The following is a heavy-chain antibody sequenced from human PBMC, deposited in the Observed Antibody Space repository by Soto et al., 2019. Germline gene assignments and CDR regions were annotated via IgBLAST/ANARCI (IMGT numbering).Heavy chain of an antibody. Sequence: GGSLRLSCSASGFTFSSYAMHWVRQAPGKGLEYVSAISSNGGSTYYADSVKGRFTISRDNSKNTLYLQMSSLRAEDTAVYYCARDSELELAPGLDYWGQGTLVTVAS. CDR2: ISSNGGST. CDR3: ARDSELELAPGLDY. J-gene: IGHJ4*02. D-gene: IGHD1-7*01. V-gene: IGHV3-64D*06. CDR1: GFTFSSYA.